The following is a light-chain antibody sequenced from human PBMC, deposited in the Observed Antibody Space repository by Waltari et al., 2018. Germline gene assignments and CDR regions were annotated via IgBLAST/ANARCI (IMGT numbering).Light chain of an antibody. J-gene: IGLJ2*01. CDR3: CSYAGSSTLV. CDR1: SSDVGGYNL. Sequence: QSALTQPASVSGSPGQSIPISCTGTSSDVGGYNLVAWYQQHPGKAPKHMIYEGSKRPSGVSNRFSGSKSGNTASLTISGLQAEDEADYYCCSYAGSSTLVFGGGTKLTVL. CDR2: EGS. V-gene: IGLV2-23*01.